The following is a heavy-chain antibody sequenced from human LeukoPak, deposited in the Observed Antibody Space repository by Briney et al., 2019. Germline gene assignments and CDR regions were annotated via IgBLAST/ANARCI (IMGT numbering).Heavy chain of an antibody. V-gene: IGHV4-59*11. CDR1: GASMRDHY. CDR2: IYYMLNA. D-gene: IGHD6-19*01. Sequence: SETLSLTCAVSGASMRDHYWTWIRQPPGKGLEWIGNIYYMLNANSYNPSLKSRVSISMDTPGTQFSLKLNSVTAADTAVYYCATSFRSGWGFDSWGQGILVAVSS. J-gene: IGHJ4*02. CDR3: ATSFRSGWGFDS.